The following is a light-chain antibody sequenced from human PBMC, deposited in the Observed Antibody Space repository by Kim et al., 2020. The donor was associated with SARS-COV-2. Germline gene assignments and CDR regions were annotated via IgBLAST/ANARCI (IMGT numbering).Light chain of an antibody. CDR1: QGIGNH. Sequence: GDRVTITCRASQGIGNHLAWYQQKPGKVPKLLIYVASALQSGVPSRFSGSGSGTDFTLTISSLQPEDVATYYCQNYNRAPWTFGQGTKL. V-gene: IGKV1-27*01. CDR2: VAS. CDR3: QNYNRAPWT. J-gene: IGKJ1*01.